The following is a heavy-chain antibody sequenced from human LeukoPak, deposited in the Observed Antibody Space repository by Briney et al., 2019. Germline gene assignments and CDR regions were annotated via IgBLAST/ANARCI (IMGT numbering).Heavy chain of an antibody. J-gene: IGHJ6*02. CDR1: GYTFTSYH. Sequence: ASVKVPCKASGYTFTSYHMHWVRQAPGQGLEWMGIINPSGASISYTQKFQGRVTMTRDTSTSTVYMELSSLRSDDTALYYCARGGGGLNFGEHMDVWGQGTTVTVSS. D-gene: IGHD3/OR15-3a*01. V-gene: IGHV1-46*01. CDR3: ARGGGGLNFGEHMDV. CDR2: INPSGASI.